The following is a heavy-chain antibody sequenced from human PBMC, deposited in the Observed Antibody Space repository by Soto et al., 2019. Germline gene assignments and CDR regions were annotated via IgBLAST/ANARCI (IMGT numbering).Heavy chain of an antibody. CDR2: VYYGGST. CDR3: AGGDYYHSSGYYFYYYTIDV. J-gene: IGHJ6*02. CDR1: GGSISSSSYY. D-gene: IGHD3-22*01. Sequence: SETLSLTCTVSGGSISSSSYYWGWIRQPPGKGLEWIGNVYYGGSTYYNPSLKSRVTISVETSKSQFSLKLSSVTAADTAVYYCAGGDYYHSSGYYFYYYTIDVCGQGTTVTVSS. V-gene: IGHV4-39*01.